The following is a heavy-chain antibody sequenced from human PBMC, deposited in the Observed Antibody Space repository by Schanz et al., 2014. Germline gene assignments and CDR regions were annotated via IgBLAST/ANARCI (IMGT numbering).Heavy chain of an antibody. CDR2: ITYNGGTI. J-gene: IGHJ2*01. CDR1: GFTFSTHA. Sequence: EVQLLESGGGLVQPGGSLRLSCAASGFTFSTHAMTWVRQAPGKGLEWISYITYNGGTIYYADSVKGRFTISRDNSNKTVDLQMNSLRAEDTAVYFCAKDLGVDCGDGCFNWYCDLWGRGTLVTVSS. CDR3: AKDLGVDCGDGCFNWYCDL. D-gene: IGHD2-21*02. V-gene: IGHV3-23*01.